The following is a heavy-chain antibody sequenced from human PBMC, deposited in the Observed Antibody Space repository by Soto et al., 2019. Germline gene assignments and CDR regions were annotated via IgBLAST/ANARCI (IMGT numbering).Heavy chain of an antibody. D-gene: IGHD3-10*01. CDR3: ARELVFFGSGNYNPHYYYGMDV. CDR1: GGTFRNYS. J-gene: IGHJ6*02. V-gene: IGHV1-69*04. Sequence: QFQLVQSGAEVKKPGSSVRVSCKASGGTFRNYSFTWVRQAPGQGLVWMGRIIPILDMANYAQNFQGRVSITADKATSTAYMDLNSLTTDDTAVYYCARELVFFGSGNYNPHYYYGMDVWGQGTTVTVSS. CDR2: IIPILDMA.